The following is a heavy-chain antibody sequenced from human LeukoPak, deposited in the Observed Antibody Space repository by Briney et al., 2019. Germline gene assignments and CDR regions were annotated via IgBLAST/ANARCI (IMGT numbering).Heavy chain of an antibody. CDR2: ISYDGSNK. Sequence: PGKSLRLSCAASGFTFSSYGMHWARQAPGKGLEWVAVISYDGSNKYYTDSVKGRFTISRDNSKNTLYLQMSSLRAEDTAVYYCAKDQVISGSEASDIWGQGTMVTVSS. CDR3: AKDQVISGSEASDI. CDR1: GFTFSSYG. J-gene: IGHJ3*02. V-gene: IGHV3-30*18. D-gene: IGHD2-21*01.